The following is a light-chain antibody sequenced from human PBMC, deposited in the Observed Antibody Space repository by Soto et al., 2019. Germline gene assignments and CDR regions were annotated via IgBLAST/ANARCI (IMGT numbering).Light chain of an antibody. V-gene: IGLV2-8*01. Sequence: QSALTQPPSASGSPGQSVTISCTGTSGDVGAYSSVSWYQQHPGKAPKLMIYEVTKRPSGVPDRFSGSKSANTASLTVSGLQPEDEADYYCSSYAGSSNLVFGGGTQLTVL. CDR3: SSYAGSSNLV. J-gene: IGLJ2*01. CDR2: EVT. CDR1: SGDVGAYSS.